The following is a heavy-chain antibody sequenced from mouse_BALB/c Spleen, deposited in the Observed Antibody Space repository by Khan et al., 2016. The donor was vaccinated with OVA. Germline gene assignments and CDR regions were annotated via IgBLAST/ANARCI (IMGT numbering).Heavy chain of an antibody. CDR2: IYPHNGDT. Sequence: EVQLQESGPEQVKPGASVRISCRASGYTFTDYIMDWVKQSHGKSLEWIGYIYPHNGDTGYNQKFKTKVTLTVDTSSSTASMELRSLTSEDSAVYYCVGSGSGSFAYWGQGTLVTVSA. D-gene: IGHD1-2*01. CDR1: GYTFTDYI. V-gene: IGHV1S29*02. J-gene: IGHJ3*01. CDR3: VGSGSGSFAY.